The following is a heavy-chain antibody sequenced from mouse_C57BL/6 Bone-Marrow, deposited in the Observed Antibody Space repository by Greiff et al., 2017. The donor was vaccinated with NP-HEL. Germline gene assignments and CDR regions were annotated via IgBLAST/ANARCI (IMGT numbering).Heavy chain of an antibody. D-gene: IGHD1-1*01. CDR3: ARAFRFYYYGSPFAY. CDR2: IDPSDSYT. CDR1: GYTFTSYW. Sequence: QVQLQQPGAELVKPGASVKLSCKASGYTFTSYWMPWVKQRPGQGLEWIGEIDPSDSYTNYTQQFKGKATLTVDTSTSTAYMQLSSLTSEDAAVYYGARAFRFYYYGSPFAYWGQGTLVTVSA. J-gene: IGHJ3*01. V-gene: IGHV1-50*01.